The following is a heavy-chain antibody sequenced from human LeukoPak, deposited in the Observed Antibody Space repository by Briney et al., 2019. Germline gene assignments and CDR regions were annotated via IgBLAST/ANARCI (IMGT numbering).Heavy chain of an antibody. V-gene: IGHV1-2*06. Sequence: ASMKVSCKASGHTFTTYYMHWVQQAPGQGLEWMGRINPNSGGTDYAQKFQGRVTMTRDTSISTLYMELGSLRSNDTAVYYCARAGWTDAFDIWGQGTMVTVSS. D-gene: IGHD3/OR15-3a*01. CDR1: GHTFTTYY. CDR2: INPNSGGT. J-gene: IGHJ3*02. CDR3: ARAGWTDAFDI.